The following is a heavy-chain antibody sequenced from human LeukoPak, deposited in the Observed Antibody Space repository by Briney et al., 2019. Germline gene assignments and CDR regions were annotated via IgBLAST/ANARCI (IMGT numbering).Heavy chain of an antibody. CDR1: X. Sequence: XXNXXRXXPGXXLEWLSYVSHTGDTIYYADSVRGRFIISRDNAKNSLHLQMNSLTAEDTAIYYCARDGGSGWSLDFWGQGTLVSVSS. J-gene: IGHJ4*02. D-gene: IGHD6-19*01. CDR2: VSHTGDTI. CDR3: ARDGGSGWSLDF. V-gene: IGHV3-11*01.